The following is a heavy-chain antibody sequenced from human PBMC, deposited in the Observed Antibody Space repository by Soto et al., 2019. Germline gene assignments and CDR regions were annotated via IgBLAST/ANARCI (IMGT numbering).Heavy chain of an antibody. CDR2: IYHSGST. V-gene: IGHV4-38-2*02. CDR1: GYSISSGYY. Sequence: PSETLSLTCAVSGYSISSGYYWGWIRQPPGKGLEWIGSIYHSGSTYYNPSLKSRVTISVDTSKNQFSLKLSSVTAADTAVYYCARDGRWFGESHYYYGMDVWGQGTTVTVSS. D-gene: IGHD3-10*01. CDR3: ARDGRWFGESHYYYGMDV. J-gene: IGHJ6*02.